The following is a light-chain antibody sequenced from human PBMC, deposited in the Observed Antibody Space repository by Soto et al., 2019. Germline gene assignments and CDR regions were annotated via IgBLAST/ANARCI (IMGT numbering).Light chain of an antibody. V-gene: IGKV1-39*01. CDR1: QSIASY. CDR2: AAS. CDR3: QQSYSTPHT. J-gene: IGKJ2*01. Sequence: DIQMTQSPSSLSASVGDRVTITCRASQSIASYLNWYQQKPGKAPKLLIYAASSLHSGVPSGFSGSGSGTDFTLTISSLQPEDFATYYCQQSYSTPHTFGQGTKLDIK.